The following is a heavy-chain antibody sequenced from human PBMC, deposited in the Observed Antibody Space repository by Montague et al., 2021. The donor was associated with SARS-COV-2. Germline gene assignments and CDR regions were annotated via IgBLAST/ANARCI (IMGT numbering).Heavy chain of an antibody. CDR2: TCYRSEWYF. CDR1: GDSVSSNNAA. CDR3: ARYSYSGTYFGLNDAFDI. D-gene: IGHD1-26*01. J-gene: IGHJ3*02. Sequence: CAISGDSVSSNNAAWNWNRQYPSRGIEWLGRTCYRSEWYFDYVISLRGRITINPDTSKNQFSLQLDSVTLDDTAVYYCARYSYSGTYFGLNDAFDIWGQGTLVTVSS. V-gene: IGHV6-1*01.